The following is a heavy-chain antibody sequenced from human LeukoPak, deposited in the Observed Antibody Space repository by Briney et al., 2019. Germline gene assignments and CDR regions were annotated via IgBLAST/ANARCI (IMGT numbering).Heavy chain of an antibody. CDR3: AGRPTGYSSGYIH. Sequence: GGSLRLSCVASGITFSNYAVSWVRQAPEKGLDWVSVISGSAHKIRYADSVKGRFTISRDNSENIVYLQMNNLRVEDTAVYYCAGRPTGYSSGYIHWGQGTLVAVSS. CDR2: ISGSAHKI. V-gene: IGHV3-23*01. J-gene: IGHJ4*02. D-gene: IGHD5-18*01. CDR1: GITFSNYA.